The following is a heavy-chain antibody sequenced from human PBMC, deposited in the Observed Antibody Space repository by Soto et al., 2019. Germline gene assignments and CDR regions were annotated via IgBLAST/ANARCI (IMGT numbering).Heavy chain of an antibody. V-gene: IGHV4-59*01. D-gene: IGHD2-2*01. CDR2: IYYSGST. CDR1: GGSISSYY. Sequence: SETLSLTCTVSGGSISSYYWSWIRQPPGKGLEWIGYIYYSGSTNYNPSLKSRVTISVDTSKNQFSLKLSSVTAADTAVYYCARGYCSSTSCPSAYYYYYYYMDVWGKGTTVTVS. CDR3: ARGYCSSTSCPSAYYYYYYYMDV. J-gene: IGHJ6*03.